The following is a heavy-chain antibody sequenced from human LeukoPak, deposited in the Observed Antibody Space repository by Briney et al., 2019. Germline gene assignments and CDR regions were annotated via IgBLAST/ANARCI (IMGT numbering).Heavy chain of an antibody. CDR2: INPNSGGT. CDR3: ARDLHDYYGMDV. CDR1: GYAFTGYY. J-gene: IGHJ6*02. Sequence: SAKVSCKASGYAFTGYYMHWVRQAPGQGLEWMGWINPNSGGTNYAQKFQGRVTMTRDTSISTAYMELGRLRSDDTAVYYCARDLHDYYGMDVWGQGTTVTVSS. V-gene: IGHV1-2*02.